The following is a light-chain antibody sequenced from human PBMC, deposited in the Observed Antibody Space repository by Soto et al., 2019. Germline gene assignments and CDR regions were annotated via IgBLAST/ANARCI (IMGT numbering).Light chain of an antibody. Sequence: IVLTQSPDTLSLSPGEGATLSCRASQSVSSNYLAWYQQKLGQAPRLLIYDASRTATGIPGRFSGSGSGTDLTITISRMETEDFVVYYCKQYGRSTTFGQGPKVDIK. J-gene: IGKJ1*01. CDR3: KQYGRSTT. CDR1: QSVSSNY. CDR2: DAS. V-gene: IGKV3-20*01.